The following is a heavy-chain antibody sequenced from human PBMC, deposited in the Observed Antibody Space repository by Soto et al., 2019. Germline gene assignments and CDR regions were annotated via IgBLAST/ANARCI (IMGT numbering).Heavy chain of an antibody. D-gene: IGHD5-12*01. CDR1: GFTFGNYW. Sequence: EVPLVESGGGLVQPGGSLRLSCAASGFTFGNYWIYWVRQPPGKGLVWVSRINGDGSTINYADYVKGRFDISTDTAKKTLYLQLNSLRVEETAVYYCVYGGNSGARVYYCDFWGQGTLVTVSS. V-gene: IGHV3-74*01. CDR2: INGDGSTI. CDR3: VYGGNSGARVYYCDF. J-gene: IGHJ4*02.